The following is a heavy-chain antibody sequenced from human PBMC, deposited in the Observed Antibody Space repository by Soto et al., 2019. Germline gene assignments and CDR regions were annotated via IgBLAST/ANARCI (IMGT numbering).Heavy chain of an antibody. CDR3: ARGLTVYSSVVPYFSAMDL. Sequence: QVQLVQSGAEVRKPGSSVKVSCKVSGGTFKSYAISWLRQAPGQGLEWVGGFIPLFGTANYARDFEGRVTITADESTSTVYMELRSLRSEQTALFFCARGLTVYSSVVPYFSAMDLWGQGTTGTVSS. CDR2: FIPLFGTA. V-gene: IGHV1-69*01. D-gene: IGHD2-2*01. J-gene: IGHJ6*02. CDR1: GGTFKSYA.